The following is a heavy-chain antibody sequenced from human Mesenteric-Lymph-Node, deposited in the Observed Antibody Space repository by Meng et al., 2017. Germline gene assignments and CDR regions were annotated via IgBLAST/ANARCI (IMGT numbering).Heavy chain of an antibody. CDR2: TYFRSKWYY. D-gene: IGHD2-2*01. Sequence: SETLSLTCAISGDSVSSNTAGWSWIRQSPSIGLEWLGRTYFRSKWYYDSAVSVKTRITINPDTSKNQISLQLNSVTPEDTALYYCARDKYGFLDYWGQGTLVTVSS. CDR1: GDSVSSNTAG. V-gene: IGHV6-1*01. J-gene: IGHJ4*02. CDR3: ARDKYGFLDY.